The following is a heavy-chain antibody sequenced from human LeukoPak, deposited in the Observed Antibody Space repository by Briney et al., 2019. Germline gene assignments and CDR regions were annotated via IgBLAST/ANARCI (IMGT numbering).Heavy chain of an antibody. D-gene: IGHD3-10*01. CDR2: FDPEDGET. CDR1: GYTLTELS. J-gene: IGHJ4*02. Sequence: GASVTVSCKVSGYTLTELSMHWVRQAPGKGLEWMGGFDPEDGETIYAQKFQGRVTMTEDTSTDTAYMELSSLRSEDTAVYYCATGRRYYYGSGSYYPYYFDYWGQGTLVTVSS. V-gene: IGHV1-24*01. CDR3: ATGRRYYYGSGSYYPYYFDY.